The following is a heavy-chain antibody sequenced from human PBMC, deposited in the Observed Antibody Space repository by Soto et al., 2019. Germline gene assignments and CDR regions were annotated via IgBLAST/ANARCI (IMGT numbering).Heavy chain of an antibody. CDR2: ITYGSAYI. D-gene: IGHD2-21*02. CDR1: GFTFSAYT. Sequence: PGGSLRLSCAVSGFTFSAYTMNWVRQAPGKGLEWVSSITYGSAYIYYADSVKGRFTISRDNAKNSLYLQMNSLRAEDTAVYYCARQLGSACYDYWGQGILVTVSS. CDR3: ARQLGSACYDY. J-gene: IGHJ4*02. V-gene: IGHV3-21*01.